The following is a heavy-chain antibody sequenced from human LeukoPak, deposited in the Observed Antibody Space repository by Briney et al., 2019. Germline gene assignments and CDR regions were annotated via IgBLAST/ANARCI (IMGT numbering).Heavy chain of an antibody. D-gene: IGHD6-19*01. CDR2: IYYSGST. CDR1: GGSISSYY. J-gene: IGHJ6*03. CDR3: ARAPAEGVAGTKYYYYMDV. Sequence: PSETLSLTCTVSGGSISSYYWSWIRQPPGKGLEWIGYIYYSGSTNYNPSLKSRVTISVDTSKNQFSLKLSSVTAADTAVYYCARAPAEGVAGTKYYYYMDVWGKGTTVTVSS. V-gene: IGHV4-59*01.